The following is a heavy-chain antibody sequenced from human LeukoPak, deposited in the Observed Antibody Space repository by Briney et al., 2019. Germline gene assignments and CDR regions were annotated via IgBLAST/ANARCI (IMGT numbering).Heavy chain of an antibody. D-gene: IGHD1-26*01. J-gene: IGHJ4*02. CDR3: ARTEWELRI. CDR1: GYTLTELS. V-gene: IGHV1-24*01. CDR2: FDPEDGET. Sequence: ASVKVSCKVSGYTLTELSMHWVRQAPGKGLEWMGGFDPEDGETIYAQKFQGRVTITADKSTSTAYMELSSLRSEDTAVYYCARTEWELRIWGQGTLVTVSS.